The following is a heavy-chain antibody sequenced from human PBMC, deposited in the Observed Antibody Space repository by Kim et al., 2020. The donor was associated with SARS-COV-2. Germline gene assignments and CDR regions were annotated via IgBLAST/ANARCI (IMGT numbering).Heavy chain of an antibody. Sequence: NHTPTLKGRVTISLDTSQRQFSLKLSSVTAADTAVYYCARVTRGGTYYFDYWGQGALVTVSS. CDR3: ARVTRGGTYYFDY. D-gene: IGHD1-1*01. J-gene: IGHJ4*02. V-gene: IGHV4-59*01.